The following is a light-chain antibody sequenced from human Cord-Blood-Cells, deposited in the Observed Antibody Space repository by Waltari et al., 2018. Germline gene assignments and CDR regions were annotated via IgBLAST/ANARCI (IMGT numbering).Light chain of an antibody. Sequence: QSALTQPASVSGSPGQSITISCTGTSSDVGSYNLVSWSQQHPGNAPKHMIYEGSKRPSGVSNRFSGSKSGNTASLTISGLQAEDEADYYCCSYAGSSTVVFGGGTKLTVL. CDR1: SSDVGSYNL. CDR3: CSYAGSSTVV. V-gene: IGLV2-23*01. CDR2: EGS. J-gene: IGLJ2*01.